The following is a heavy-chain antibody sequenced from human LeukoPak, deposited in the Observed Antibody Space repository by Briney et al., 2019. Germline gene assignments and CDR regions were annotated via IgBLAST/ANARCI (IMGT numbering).Heavy chain of an antibody. CDR1: GFTVSSNY. V-gene: IGHV3-53*01. Sequence: GGSLRLSCAASGFTVSSNYMSWVRQAPGKGLEWVSVIYSGGSTYYADSVKGRFTISRDISKNTLYLQMNSLRAEDTAVYYCARDRYYDSSGYYLDYWGQGTLVTVSS. CDR3: ARDRYYDSSGYYLDY. CDR2: IYSGGST. J-gene: IGHJ4*02. D-gene: IGHD3-22*01.